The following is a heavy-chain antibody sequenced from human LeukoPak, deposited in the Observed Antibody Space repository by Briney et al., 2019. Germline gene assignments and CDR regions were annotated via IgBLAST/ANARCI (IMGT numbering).Heavy chain of an antibody. J-gene: IGHJ6*04. CDR2: IWNDGSNK. CDR1: GFTFSSYG. D-gene: IGHD3-9*01. V-gene: IGHV3-33*01. CDR3: ARETVYDILTGYFYYYYYGMDV. Sequence: GRSLRLSCAASGFTFSSYGIHWVRQAPGKWLEWVAVIWNDGSNKYYADSVKGRFTISRDNSKNTLYLNMNRVRAEDTGVYYCARETVYDILTGYFYYYYYGMDVWGKGTTVTVSS.